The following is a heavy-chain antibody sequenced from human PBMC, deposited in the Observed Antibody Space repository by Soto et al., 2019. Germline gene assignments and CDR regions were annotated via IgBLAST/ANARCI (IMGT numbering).Heavy chain of an antibody. CDR1: GDSVSSNSAA. Sequence: SQTLSLTCAISGDSVSSNSAAWNWIMHSPSRGLEWLGRTYYRSKWYNDYAVSVKSRITINPDTSKNQFSLQLNSVTPEDTAVYYCARDRIVVVPAAILYYYYYGMDVWGQGTTVTVSS. J-gene: IGHJ6*02. D-gene: IGHD2-2*01. CDR3: ARDRIVVVPAAILYYYYYGMDV. CDR2: TYYRSKWYN. V-gene: IGHV6-1*01.